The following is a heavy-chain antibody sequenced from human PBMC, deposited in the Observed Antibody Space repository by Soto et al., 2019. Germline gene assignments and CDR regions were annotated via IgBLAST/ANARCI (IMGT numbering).Heavy chain of an antibody. CDR2: VSPHAANT. J-gene: IGHJ4*02. Sequence: PGGSLRLSCVASRFTFDSCGMNWLRQAPGKGLEWVAGVSPHAANTYSADCVRGRFIISRDDSRKTVSLDMNSLRGEDSAVSYFATEGAKTAGNFDYWVQGTVVTVSS. CDR1: RFTFDSCG. V-gene: IGHV3-23*01. CDR3: ATEGAKTAGNFDY. D-gene: IGHD1-26*01.